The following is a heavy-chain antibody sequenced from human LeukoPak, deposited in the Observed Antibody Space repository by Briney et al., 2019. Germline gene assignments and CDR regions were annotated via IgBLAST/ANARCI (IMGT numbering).Heavy chain of an antibody. CDR2: ISPNSGDT. CDR3: ARESACGTTNCLAPADWLDP. J-gene: IGHJ5*02. V-gene: IGHV1-2*02. CDR1: GYSFTDYY. D-gene: IGHD2-2*01. Sequence: ASLQVSCKASGYSFTDYYIHWVRQAPGQGLEWMGWISPNSGDTDIAQKFQGRVTMTRDTSIATSYMEVDSLTSDDTAVYYCARESACGTTNCLAPADWLDPWGQGTLVIVSS.